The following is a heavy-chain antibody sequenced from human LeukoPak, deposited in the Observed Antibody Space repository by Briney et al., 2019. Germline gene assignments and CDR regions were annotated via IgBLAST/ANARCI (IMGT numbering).Heavy chain of an antibody. V-gene: IGHV4-38-2*02. CDR3: ARGYSSGWPIDY. CDR1: GYSISSGYY. Sequence: SETLSLTCTVSGYSISSGYYWGWIRQPPGKGLEWIGSIYHSGSTYYNPSLKSRVTISVDTSKNQFSLKLSSVTAADTAVYYCARGYSSGWPIDYWGQGTLVTVSS. J-gene: IGHJ4*02. CDR2: IYHSGST. D-gene: IGHD6-19*01.